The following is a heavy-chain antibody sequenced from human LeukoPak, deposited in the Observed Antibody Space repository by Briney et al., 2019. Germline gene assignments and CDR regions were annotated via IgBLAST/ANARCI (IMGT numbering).Heavy chain of an antibody. Sequence: TSETLSLTCTVSGYSISSGYYWGWIRQPPGKGLEWIGSIYHSGSTYYNPSLKSRVTISVDTSKNQFSLKLSSVTAADTAVYYCARPPGDYAESGYWGQGTLVTVSS. CDR2: IYHSGST. V-gene: IGHV4-38-2*02. J-gene: IGHJ4*02. CDR3: ARPPGDYAESGY. CDR1: GYSISSGYY. D-gene: IGHD4-17*01.